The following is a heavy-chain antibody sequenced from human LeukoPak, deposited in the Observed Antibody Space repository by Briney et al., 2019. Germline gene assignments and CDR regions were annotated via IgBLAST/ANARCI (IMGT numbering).Heavy chain of an antibody. CDR1: GFTFDEYA. CDR2: ISWNSGSE. J-gene: IGHJ4*02. V-gene: IGHV3-9*01. CDR3: AKDIPPFYTEIGLNS. D-gene: IGHD2-21*01. Sequence: GGSLRLSCAASGFTFDEYAMHWVRHGPGKGLEWVSGISWNSGSEAYADSVKGRFTISRDNAKNSLYLQMNGLRPEDTAFYYCAKDIPPFYTEIGLNSWGQGTLLTVSS.